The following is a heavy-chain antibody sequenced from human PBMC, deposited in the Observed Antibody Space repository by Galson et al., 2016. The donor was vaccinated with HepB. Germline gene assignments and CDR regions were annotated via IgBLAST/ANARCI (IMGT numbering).Heavy chain of an antibody. D-gene: IGHD3-3*01. J-gene: IGHJ4*02. CDR1: GFTFSDYY. CDR2: INAGNGNT. V-gene: IGHV1-3*01. Sequence: SCAASGFTFSDYYMHWIRQAPGQRLEWMGWINAGNGNTKYSQKFQGRVTITRDTSASTAYMELSSLRSEDTAVYYCARWDFWSGYYFGFDYWGQGTLVTVSS. CDR3: ARWDFWSGYYFGFDY.